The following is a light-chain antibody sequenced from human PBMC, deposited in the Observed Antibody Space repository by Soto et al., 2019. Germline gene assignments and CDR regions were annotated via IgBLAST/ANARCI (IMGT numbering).Light chain of an antibody. CDR3: QQRTNLPPT. J-gene: IGKJ4*01. V-gene: IGKV3-11*01. Sequence: EIVLTQSPATLSLSPGERATLSCRASQSVRNDLVWYHQKPGQAPRVLIYSASNRATGIPARFSGSGSGTDFTRTISSLEPEDFAVYYCQQRTNLPPTFGGGTKVEMK. CDR1: QSVRND. CDR2: SAS.